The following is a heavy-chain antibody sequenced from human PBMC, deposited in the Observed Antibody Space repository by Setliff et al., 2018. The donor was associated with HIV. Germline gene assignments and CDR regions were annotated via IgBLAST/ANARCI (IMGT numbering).Heavy chain of an antibody. J-gene: IGHJ2*01. Sequence: GGSLRLSCAASGFIFTNAWMSWVRQSPRKGLEWLARIKSKSDGGTTSYAAPVKDRFTISRDDSRNTLYLQMNSMKSDDTATYYCVGHYYDLLTGYYVWFFDVWGRGTLVTVSS. CDR1: GFIFTNAW. V-gene: IGHV3-15*05. D-gene: IGHD3-9*01. CDR2: IKSKSDGGTT. CDR3: VGHYYDLLTGYYVWFFDV.